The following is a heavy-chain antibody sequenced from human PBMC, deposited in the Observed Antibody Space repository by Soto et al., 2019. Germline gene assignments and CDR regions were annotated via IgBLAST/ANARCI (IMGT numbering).Heavy chain of an antibody. D-gene: IGHD5-12*01. V-gene: IGHV3-30-3*01. J-gene: IGHJ4*02. CDR3: ARGSTWLQSSSGPFDC. Sequence: QVQLVESGGGVVQPGRSLRLSCAASGFTFSSYAMHWVRQAPGKGLEWVAVISYDGSNKYYADSVKGRFTISRDNSKNWLYLQMNSLRAEDTAVYYCARGSTWLQSSSGPFDCWGQGTLVTVSA. CDR2: ISYDGSNK. CDR1: GFTFSSYA.